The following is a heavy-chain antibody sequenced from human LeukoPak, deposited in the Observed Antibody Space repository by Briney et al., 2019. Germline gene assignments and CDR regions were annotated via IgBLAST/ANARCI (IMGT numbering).Heavy chain of an antibody. D-gene: IGHD1-26*01. CDR2: VNSDGTST. Sequence: GGSLRLSCAASGFTFSSYWMHWVRQAPGKGLMWVSRVNSDGTSTSYADSVNGRFTISRDNAKNTLYLQMNSLRAEDTAVYFCVRDGQGSTPLDYWGQGTLVTVSS. CDR1: GFTFSSYW. V-gene: IGHV3-74*01. CDR3: VRDGQGSTPLDY. J-gene: IGHJ4*02.